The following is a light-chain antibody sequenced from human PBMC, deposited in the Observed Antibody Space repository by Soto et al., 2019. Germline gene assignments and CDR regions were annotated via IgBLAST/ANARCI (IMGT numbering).Light chain of an antibody. J-gene: IGKJ4*01. CDR3: HQQDDCSPFT. CDR2: GAS. V-gene: IGKV3-15*01. CDR1: QSVSSN. Sequence: DIVMTQSPSTLSVSPGDRATLSCRASQSVSSNLAWYQQKPGKAPRLLIYGASTRANGIPARFSGGGSGTEDTITIISLPSEDYSVYYCHQQDDCSPFTFGGGTKVEIK.